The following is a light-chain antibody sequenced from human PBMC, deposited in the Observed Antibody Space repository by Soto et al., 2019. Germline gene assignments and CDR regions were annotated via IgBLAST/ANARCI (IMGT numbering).Light chain of an antibody. Sequence: DILLTQSPSLLSASIGDRVTITCRASHAISTFLAWYQQKPGKAPKLLIYEASTLQSGVPSRFSGSGSGTEFTRTISGLLPEDFAAYHCQQLYTSPFTFGQGTRL. CDR1: HAISTF. V-gene: IGKV1-9*01. CDR3: QQLYTSPFT. CDR2: EAS. J-gene: IGKJ5*01.